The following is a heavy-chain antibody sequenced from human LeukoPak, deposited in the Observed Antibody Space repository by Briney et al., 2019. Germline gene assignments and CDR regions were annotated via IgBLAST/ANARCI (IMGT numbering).Heavy chain of an antibody. CDR3: ASLYGDYVSSDY. V-gene: IGHV1-2*02. CDR2: INPNSGGT. CDR1: GYTFTAYY. Sequence: ASVKVSCKASGYTFTAYYIHWVRQAPGQGLEWMGWINPNSGGTNYAQRFQGRVTMSRDTSIGTVYMELSRLRSDDTAEYYCASLYGDYVSSDYWGQGTLVTVSS. J-gene: IGHJ4*02. D-gene: IGHD4-17*01.